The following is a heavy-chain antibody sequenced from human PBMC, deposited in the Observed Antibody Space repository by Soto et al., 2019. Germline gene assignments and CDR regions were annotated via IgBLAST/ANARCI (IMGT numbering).Heavy chain of an antibody. J-gene: IGHJ4*02. V-gene: IGHV5-10-1*01. CDR3: ARQIYDSDTGPNFQYYFDS. CDR2: IDPSDSQT. CDR1: GYSFAGYW. D-gene: IGHD3-22*01. Sequence: GESLKISCKGSGYSFAGYWITWVRQKPGKGLEWMGRIDPSDSQTYYSPSFRGHVTISVTKSITTVFLQWSSLRASDTTMYYCARQIYDSDTGPNFQYYFDSWGQGTPVTVSS.